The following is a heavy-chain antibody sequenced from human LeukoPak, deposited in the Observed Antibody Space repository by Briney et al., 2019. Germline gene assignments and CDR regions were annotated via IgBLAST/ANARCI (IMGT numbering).Heavy chain of an antibody. CDR2: ISAYNGNR. V-gene: IGHV1-18*01. Sequence: ASVKVSCKASGYIFTGYGISWVRQAPGQGLEWMGWISAYNGNRNYAQNLQGRVTMATDTSTSTAYMELRSLRSDDTAVYYCARDPGTGTTGNYGMDVWGQGTTVTVSS. J-gene: IGHJ6*02. CDR3: ARDPGTGTTGNYGMDV. CDR1: GYIFTGYG. D-gene: IGHD1-1*01.